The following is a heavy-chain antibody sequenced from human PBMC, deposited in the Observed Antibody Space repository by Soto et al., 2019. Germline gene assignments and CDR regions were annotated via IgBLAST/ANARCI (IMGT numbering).Heavy chain of an antibody. CDR3: ARGTIAAAEDYYYYGMDV. Sequence: SVKVSCKASGGTFSSYAISWVRQAPGQGLEWMGGIIPIFGTANYAQKFQGRVTITADKSTSTAYMELSSLRSEDTAVYYCARGTIAAAEDYYYYGMDVWGQGTTVTVSS. V-gene: IGHV1-69*06. J-gene: IGHJ6*02. CDR1: GGTFSSYA. D-gene: IGHD6-13*01. CDR2: IIPIFGTA.